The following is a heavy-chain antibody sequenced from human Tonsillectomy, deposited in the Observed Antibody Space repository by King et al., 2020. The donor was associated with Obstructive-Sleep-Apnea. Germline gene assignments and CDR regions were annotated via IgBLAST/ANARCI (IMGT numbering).Heavy chain of an antibody. CDR2: IDWDDDE. D-gene: IGHD4/OR15-4a*01. Sequence: FTLKESGPALVKPTQTLTLTCTFSGFSLSTSGMCVNWIRQPPGKALEWLARIDWDDDEYYSTSLRSRLTISKDTSKNQVVLTMTNMEPVDTGTYYCARINGGVLNGFDFWGQGTLVTVSS. CDR3: ARINGGVLNGFDF. CDR1: GFSLSTSGMC. V-gene: IGHV2-70*15. J-gene: IGHJ4*02.